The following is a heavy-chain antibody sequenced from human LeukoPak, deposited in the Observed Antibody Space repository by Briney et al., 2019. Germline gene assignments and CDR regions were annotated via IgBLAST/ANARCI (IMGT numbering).Heavy chain of an antibody. CDR3: ARESIVVVPAALDAFDI. J-gene: IGHJ3*02. Sequence: GGSLRLSCAASGFTFSSYWMSWVRQAPGKGLEWVANIKQDGSEKYYVDSVKGRFTISRDNAKNSLYLQMNSLRAEDTAVYYCARESIVVVPAALDAFDIWGQGTMVTASS. D-gene: IGHD2-2*01. CDR1: GFTFSSYW. CDR2: IKQDGSEK. V-gene: IGHV3-7*01.